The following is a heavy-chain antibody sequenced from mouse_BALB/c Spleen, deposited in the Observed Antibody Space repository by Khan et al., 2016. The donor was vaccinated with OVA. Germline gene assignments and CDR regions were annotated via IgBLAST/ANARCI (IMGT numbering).Heavy chain of an antibody. CDR1: GFTFTSYG. CDR3: ATSYFYGYSFDY. D-gene: IGHD1-1*01. V-gene: IGHV5-17*02. J-gene: IGHJ2*01. Sequence: EVELVESGGGLVQSGGSRKLSCAASGFTFTSYGMHWIRQAPEKGLEWVAYISSDSNTIYYADTVKGRFTISRDNPKNTLFLQMTSLRSGDTAMYFCATSYFYGYSFDYWGQGTTLTVSS. CDR2: ISSDSNTI.